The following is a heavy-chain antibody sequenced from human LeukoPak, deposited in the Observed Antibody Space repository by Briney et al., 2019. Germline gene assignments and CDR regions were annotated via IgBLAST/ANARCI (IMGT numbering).Heavy chain of an antibody. CDR1: GFTFSRSG. CDR2: IRYDDASQK. D-gene: IGHD6-13*01. J-gene: IGHJ1*01. Sequence: GGSLRLSCAASGFTFSRSGMHWVRQAPGKGLEWVALIRYDDASQKDYADAVKGRFIISRDNAKNMLYLQMNSLRAEDTAVYYCARELTITAAGWQIQNWGQGTLVTVSS. V-gene: IGHV3-33*01. CDR3: ARELTITAAGWQIQN.